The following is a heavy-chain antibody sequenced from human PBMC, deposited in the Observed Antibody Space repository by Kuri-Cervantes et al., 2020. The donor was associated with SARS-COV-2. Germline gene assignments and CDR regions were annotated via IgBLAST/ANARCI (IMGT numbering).Heavy chain of an antibody. CDR3: ARTYYDYVWGSYRYGCFDP. CDR2: ISWDGGSF. D-gene: IGHD3-16*02. Sequence: LSLTCAASGFTFTDNAMHWARQAPGKGLEWVAGISWDGGSFGYADSVKGRFTISRDNAKNSLYLQMNSLRAEDTAVYYCARTYYDYVWGSYRYGCFDPWGQGTLVTVSS. V-gene: IGHV3-9*01. CDR1: GFTFTDNA. J-gene: IGHJ5*02.